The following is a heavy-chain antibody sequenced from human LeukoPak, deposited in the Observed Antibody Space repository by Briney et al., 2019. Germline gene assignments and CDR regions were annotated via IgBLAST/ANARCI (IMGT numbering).Heavy chain of an antibody. J-gene: IGHJ4*02. V-gene: IGHV1-69*04. CDR2: IIPILGIA. Sequence: ASVKVSCKASGGTFSSYAISWVRQAPGQGLEWMGRIIPILGIANYAQKFQGRVTITADKSTSTAYMELSSLRSEDTAVYYCARDEEESYYFDYRGQGTLVTVSS. CDR3: ARDEEESYYFDY. CDR1: GGTFSSYA.